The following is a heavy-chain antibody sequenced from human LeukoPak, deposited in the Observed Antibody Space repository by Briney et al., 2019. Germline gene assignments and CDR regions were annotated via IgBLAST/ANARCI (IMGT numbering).Heavy chain of an antibody. CDR1: GFTFSSYE. CDR2: ISSSGSTI. Sequence: PGGSLRLSCAASGFTFSSYEMNWVRQAPGKGLEWVSYISSSGSTIYYADSVKGRFTISRDNAKNSLYLQMNSLRAEDTAVYYCARGRRVFGANWFDPWGQGTLVIVSS. CDR3: ARGRRVFGANWFDP. D-gene: IGHD4/OR15-4a*01. J-gene: IGHJ5*02. V-gene: IGHV3-48*03.